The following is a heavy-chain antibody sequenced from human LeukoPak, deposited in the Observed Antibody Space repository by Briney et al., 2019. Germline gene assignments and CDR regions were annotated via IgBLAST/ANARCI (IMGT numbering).Heavy chain of an antibody. J-gene: IGHJ6*02. CDR2: IGSDNKP. D-gene: IGHD3-10*02. V-gene: IGHV3-23*01. Sequence: SGGSLRLSCAASGFTFSAYAMNWVRQAPGKGLEWVWSIGSDNKPPYSVSVKGRFAFSRDTSKTMLFLQLNSLRAEDTALYYCARDLHYYVAMYVWGQGTTVTVSS. CDR1: GFTFSAYA. CDR3: ARDLHYYVAMYV.